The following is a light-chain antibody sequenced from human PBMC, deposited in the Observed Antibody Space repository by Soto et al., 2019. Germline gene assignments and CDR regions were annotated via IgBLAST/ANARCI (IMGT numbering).Light chain of an antibody. J-gene: IGKJ4*01. V-gene: IGKV3-15*01. Sequence: EILMTQSPATLSVSPGERATLSCRASQSVSSNLACYQQRPGQAPRLLIYGASTRATGIPARFSGSASGTEFTLTISSLQSEDFAIYYCQQYNNWPLTFGGGTKVDI. CDR2: GAS. CDR1: QSVSSN. CDR3: QQYNNWPLT.